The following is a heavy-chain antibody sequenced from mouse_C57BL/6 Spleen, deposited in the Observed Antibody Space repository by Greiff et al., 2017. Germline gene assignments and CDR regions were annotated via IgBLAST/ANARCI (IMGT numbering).Heavy chain of an antibody. CDR1: GYTFTDYY. Sequence: VQLQQSGPELVKPGASVKISCKASGYTFTDYYMNWVKQSHGKSLEWIGDINPNNGGTSYNQKFKGKATLTVDKSSSTAYMELRSLTSEDSAVYYCASEDGPFDYWGQGTTLTVSS. V-gene: IGHV1-26*01. J-gene: IGHJ2*01. D-gene: IGHD2-3*01. CDR2: INPNNGGT. CDR3: ASEDGPFDY.